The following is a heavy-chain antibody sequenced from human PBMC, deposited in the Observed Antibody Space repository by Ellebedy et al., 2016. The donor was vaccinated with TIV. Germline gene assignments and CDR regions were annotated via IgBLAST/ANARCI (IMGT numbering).Heavy chain of an antibody. CDR3: AKDEGYYSSGSYYDFDF. CDR2: ISGSGDST. CDR1: GIPFSSSG. Sequence: GESLKISCAASGIPFSSSGMSWVRQAPGKGLEWVSTISGSGDSTYYADSVKGRFTIARGNSNNILYLQMNSLRAEDTAIYYCAKDEGYYSSGSYYDFDFWGQGTLVTVSS. D-gene: IGHD3-10*01. J-gene: IGHJ4*02. V-gene: IGHV3-23*01.